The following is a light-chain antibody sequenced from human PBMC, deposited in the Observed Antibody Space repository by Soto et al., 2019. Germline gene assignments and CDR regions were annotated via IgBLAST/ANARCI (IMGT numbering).Light chain of an antibody. Sequence: SALTQPASVSGSPGQSITISCTGTSSDVGGYNYVSWYQHHPGKAPKLMIFDVSNRPSGVSNRFSGSKSGNTASLTISGLQPEEEADYYCSSYTTSNTRQIVFGTGTKVTVL. CDR1: SSDVGGYNY. J-gene: IGLJ1*01. V-gene: IGLV2-14*03. CDR2: DVS. CDR3: SSYTTSNTRQIV.